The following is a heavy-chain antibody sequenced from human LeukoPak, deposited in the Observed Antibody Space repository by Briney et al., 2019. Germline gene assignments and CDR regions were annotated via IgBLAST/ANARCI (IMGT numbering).Heavy chain of an antibody. CDR3: ARHGDLSALDRLAAAAYNWFDP. D-gene: IGHD6-13*01. V-gene: IGHV4-38-2*02. J-gene: IGHJ5*02. Sequence: PSETLSLTCTVSGYSISSTYYWGWIRQPPGKGLEWIGSIYHSGSTYYNPSLKSRVTISVDTSKNQFSLKLSSVTAADTAVYYCARHGDLSALDRLAAAAYNWFDPWGQGTLVTVSS. CDR2: IYHSGST. CDR1: GYSISSTYY.